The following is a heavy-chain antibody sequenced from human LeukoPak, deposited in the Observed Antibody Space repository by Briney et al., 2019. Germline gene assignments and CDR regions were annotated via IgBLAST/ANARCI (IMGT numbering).Heavy chain of an antibody. J-gene: IGHJ6*03. CDR1: GGSISSGSYY. CDR2: IYTSGST. D-gene: IGHD2-2*01. CDR3: AREVIVVVPAAHPYYMDV. Sequence: SSQTLSLTCTVSGGSISSGSYYWSWIRQPAGKGLEWIGRIYTSGSTYYNPSLKSRVTISVDTSKNQFSLKLSSVTAADTAVYYCAREVIVVVPAAHPYYMDVWGKGTTVTVSS. V-gene: IGHV4-61*02.